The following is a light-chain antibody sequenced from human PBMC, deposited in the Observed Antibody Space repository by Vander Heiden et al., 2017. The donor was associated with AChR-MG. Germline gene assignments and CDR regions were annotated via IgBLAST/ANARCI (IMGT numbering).Light chain of an antibody. J-gene: IGLJ2*01. CDR1: SSNLVANYD. Sequence: QSVLTQPPSVSGAPGQRVTIPCTASSSNLVANYDGRWYQQLPGTAHKLLIYGNTNRPSGVPDRFSGSKSGTSASLAITGLQAEDEAEYYCQSYDSSLSGPVVFGGGTKLTVL. CDR2: GNT. V-gene: IGLV1-40*01. CDR3: QSYDSSLSGPVV.